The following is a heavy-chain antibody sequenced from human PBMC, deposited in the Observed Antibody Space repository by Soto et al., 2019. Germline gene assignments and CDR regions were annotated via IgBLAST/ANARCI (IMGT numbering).Heavy chain of an antibody. CDR1: GDSVSRSSVA. J-gene: IGHJ6*02. CDR3: ARSEEDSDYYYYGLDV. Sequence: PSQTLSLTCVISGDSVSRSSVAWNWVRQSPSRGLEWLGRSYYRSRWYSDFAVSVRGRIVINADTSKNQFSLQLNSVTPEDTAVYFCARSEEDSDYYYYGLDVWGQGTTVTVSS. V-gene: IGHV6-1*01. CDR2: SYYRSRWYS. D-gene: IGHD2-15*01.